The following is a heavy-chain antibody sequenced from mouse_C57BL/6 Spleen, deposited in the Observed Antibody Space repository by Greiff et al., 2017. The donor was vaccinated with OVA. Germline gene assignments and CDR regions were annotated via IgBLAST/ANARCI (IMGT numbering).Heavy chain of an antibody. Sequence: GGGLVQPKGSLKLSCAASGFSFNTYAMNWVRQAPGKGLEWVARIRSKSNNYATYYADSAKDRFTISRDDSESMLYLQMNNLKTEDTAMYYCVRHMGKGYAMDYWGQGTSVTVSS. CDR2: IRSKSNNYAT. D-gene: IGHD1-1*02. J-gene: IGHJ4*01. V-gene: IGHV10-1*01. CDR1: GFSFNTYA. CDR3: VRHMGKGYAMDY.